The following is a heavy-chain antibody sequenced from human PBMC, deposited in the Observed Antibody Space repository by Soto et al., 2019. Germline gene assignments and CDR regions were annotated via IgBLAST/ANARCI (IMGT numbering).Heavy chain of an antibody. CDR2: INHLGSI. J-gene: IGHJ6*03. CDR3: ARGGISHWAYFYYMDV. CDR1: GGSLSDYF. V-gene: IGHV4-34*01. Sequence: PSETLSLTCVVSGGSLSDYFWSWIRQPPGMALEWIGEINHLGSINYNPPLKSRVTMSVDTSNYQFSLTLNSVTAADTATYYCARGGISHWAYFYYMDVWDRGTTVTVSS. D-gene: IGHD2-21*01.